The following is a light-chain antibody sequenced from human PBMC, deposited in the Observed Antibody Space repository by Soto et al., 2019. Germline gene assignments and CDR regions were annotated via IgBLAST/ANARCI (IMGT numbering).Light chain of an antibody. J-gene: IGKJ4*01. Sequence: QMNPSSFTLSASVGDRVTIPLRASQSISSWLTWYQQKPGKAPKVLIYDASSLGSGVPSRFSGSGSGTKFTLTISSLQPDDFATYYCQQYNSFPLTFGGGTKVDIK. CDR2: DAS. V-gene: IGKV1-5*01. CDR1: QSISSW. CDR3: QQYNSFPLT.